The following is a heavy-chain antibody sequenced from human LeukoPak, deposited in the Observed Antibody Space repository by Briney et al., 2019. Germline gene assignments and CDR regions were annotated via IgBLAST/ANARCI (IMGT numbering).Heavy chain of an antibody. V-gene: IGHV3-23*01. CDR1: GFTFSSYA. CDR3: AKGIRSGYYYGIFDY. J-gene: IGHJ4*02. CDR2: ISGSGGST. Sequence: GGSLRLSCAASGFTFSSYAMSWVRQAPGKGLEWVSAISGSGGSTYYADSVKGRFTISRDNSKNTLYLQMNSLRAEDTAVYYCAKGIRSGYYYGIFDYWGQGTLVTVSS. D-gene: IGHD3-22*01.